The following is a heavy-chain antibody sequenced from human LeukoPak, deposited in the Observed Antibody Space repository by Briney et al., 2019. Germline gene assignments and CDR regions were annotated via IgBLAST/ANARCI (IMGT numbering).Heavy chain of an antibody. CDR2: FDPEDGET. V-gene: IGHV1-24*01. D-gene: IGHD2-2*01. Sequence: ASVKVSCKVSGYTLTELSMHWVRQAPGKGLEWMGGFDPEDGETIYAQKFQGRVTITADESTSTAYMDLSSLRSEDTAVYYCARGVSTGYCSSTSCFSFDYWGQGTLVTVSS. J-gene: IGHJ4*02. CDR3: ARGVSTGYCSSTSCFSFDY. CDR1: GYTLTELS.